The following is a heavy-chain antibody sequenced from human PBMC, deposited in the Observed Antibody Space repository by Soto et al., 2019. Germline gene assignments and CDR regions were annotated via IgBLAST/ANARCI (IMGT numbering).Heavy chain of an antibody. V-gene: IGHV3-21*01. CDR2: ISSSSSYI. D-gene: IGHD5-12*01. CDR3: AREAATIGSMDV. J-gene: IGHJ6*03. Sequence: EVQLVESGGGLVKPGGSLRLSCAASGFTFSSYSMNWVRQAPGKGLEWVSSISSSSSYIYYADSVKGRFTISRDNAKNSLYLQTNSLRAEDTAVYYCAREAATIGSMDVWGKGTTVTVSS. CDR1: GFTFSSYS.